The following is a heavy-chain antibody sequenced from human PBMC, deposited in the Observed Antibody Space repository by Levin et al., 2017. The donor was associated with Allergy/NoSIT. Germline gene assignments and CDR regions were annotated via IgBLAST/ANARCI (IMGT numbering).Heavy chain of an antibody. CDR2: IFYAGST. Sequence: SETLSLTCSVSGGSISSSDYYWGWIRQPPGKALEWIGSIFYAGSTIYNSPLKSRVSISVDTSKNQFSLKLSSVTAADTAAYFCARQKRYYDLLTGYQNDAFDIWGQGTTVTVSS. D-gene: IGHD3-9*01. V-gene: IGHV4-39*01. J-gene: IGHJ3*02. CDR3: ARQKRYYDLLTGYQNDAFDI. CDR1: GGSISSSDYY.